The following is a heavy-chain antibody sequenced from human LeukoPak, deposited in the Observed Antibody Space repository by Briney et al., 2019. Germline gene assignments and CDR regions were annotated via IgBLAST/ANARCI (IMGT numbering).Heavy chain of an antibody. CDR3: ARDLLGDYYFFGMDV. CDR2: ITSGSGDT. Sequence: KPGESLRLSCAASGFTFSDYYMSWIRQAPGKGLEWVSYITSGSGDTKYADSVKGRFTISRDNAKNSLYLQMDSLRAEDSAVYYCARDLLGDYYFFGMDVWGQGTTVTVSS. D-gene: IGHD2-15*01. V-gene: IGHV3-11*05. CDR1: GFTFSDYY. J-gene: IGHJ6*02.